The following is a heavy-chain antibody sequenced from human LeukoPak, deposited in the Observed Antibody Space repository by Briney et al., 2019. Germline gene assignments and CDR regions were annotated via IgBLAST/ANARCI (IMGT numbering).Heavy chain of an antibody. D-gene: IGHD3-10*01. J-gene: IGHJ4*02. CDR1: GFSISADFY. Sequence: PSETLSLTCSVSGFSISADFYWGWISQSPGRGLEWIGSVLHSGSSHYNPSLKSRVTMAIDTSKNQVSLNLRSVTAADSAIYYCARDFFKYGSGSFHDYWGQGILVTVSS. V-gene: IGHV4-38-2*02. CDR3: ARDFFKYGSGSFHDY. CDR2: VLHSGSS.